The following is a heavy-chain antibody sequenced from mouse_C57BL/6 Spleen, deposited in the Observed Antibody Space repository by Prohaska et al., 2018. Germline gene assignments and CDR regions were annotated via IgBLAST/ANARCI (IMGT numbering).Heavy chain of an antibody. CDR2: IDPSDSYT. CDR1: GYTFTSYW. CDR3: ARSDTTVEGYFDY. V-gene: IGHV1-50*01. Sequence: QVQLQQPGAELVKHGASVKLSCKASGYTFTSYWMQWVKQRHGPGLEWIGEIDPSDSYTNYNQKFKGKATLTVDTSSSTAYMQLSSLTSEDSAVYYCARSDTTVEGYFDYWGQGTTLTVSS. D-gene: IGHD1-1*01. J-gene: IGHJ2*01.